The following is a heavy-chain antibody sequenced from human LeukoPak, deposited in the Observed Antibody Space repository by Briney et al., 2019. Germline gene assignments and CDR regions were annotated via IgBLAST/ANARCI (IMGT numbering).Heavy chain of an antibody. D-gene: IGHD6-6*01. CDR1: GGTFSSYT. V-gene: IGHV1-69*02. Sequence: SVKVSCKASGGTFSSYTISWVRQAPGQGLEWMGRIIPILGIANYAQKFQGRVTITADKSTSTAYMELSSLRSEGTAVYYCAISEYSSSPFDYWGQGTLVTVSS. J-gene: IGHJ4*02. CDR2: IIPILGIA. CDR3: AISEYSSSPFDY.